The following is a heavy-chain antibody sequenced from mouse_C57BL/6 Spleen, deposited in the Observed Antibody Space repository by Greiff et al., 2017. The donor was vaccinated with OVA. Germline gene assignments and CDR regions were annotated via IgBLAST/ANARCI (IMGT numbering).Heavy chain of an antibody. CDR3: ARGITTVVGDY. V-gene: IGHV1-69*01. Sequence: QVQLQQPGAELVMPGASVKLSCKASGYTFTSYWMHWVKQRPGQGLEWIGEIDPSDSYTNYNQKFKGKSTLTVDKSSSTAYMQLSSLTSEDSAVYYCARGITTVVGDYWGQGTSVTVSS. D-gene: IGHD1-1*01. CDR2: IDPSDSYT. CDR1: GYTFTSYW. J-gene: IGHJ4*01.